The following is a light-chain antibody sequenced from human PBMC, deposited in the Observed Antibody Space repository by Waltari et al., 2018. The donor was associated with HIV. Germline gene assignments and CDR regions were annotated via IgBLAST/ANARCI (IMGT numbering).Light chain of an antibody. CDR2: WAS. V-gene: IGKV4-1*01. Sequence: IVMIQSPEYLAVSVGERATIHWKSSQSVLYSSNNKNYLAWYQQKPGQPPKLLIYWASTRESGVPDRFSGSGSGTDFTLTIRSLQTEDVAVYYCQQYYSNSYTFGQGTKLEIK. J-gene: IGKJ2*01. CDR1: QSVLYSSNNKNY. CDR3: QQYYSNSYT.